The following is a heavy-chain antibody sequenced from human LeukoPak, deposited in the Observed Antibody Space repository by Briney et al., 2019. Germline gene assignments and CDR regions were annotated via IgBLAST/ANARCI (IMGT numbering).Heavy chain of an antibody. CDR1: GFSVRTNY. J-gene: IGHJ5*02. CDR3: VRDRNTYDSGGYLRGYYDP. Sequence: GGSLRLSCAASGFSVRTNYMSWVRQAPGKGLEWVSVIYSGGTIRYADSVKGRFTISRDNSRDTLHLQMNSLRVDDTAVYYCVRDRNTYDSGGYLRGYYDPWGQGTLVTVSS. D-gene: IGHD3-22*01. CDR2: IYSGGTI. V-gene: IGHV3-53*01.